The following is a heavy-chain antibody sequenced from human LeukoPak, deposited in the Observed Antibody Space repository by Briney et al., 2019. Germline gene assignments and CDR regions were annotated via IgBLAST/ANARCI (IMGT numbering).Heavy chain of an antibody. Sequence: ASVKVSCKASGYTFTSYYMHWVRQAPGPGLEWMGIINPSGGSTSYAQKFQGRATMTRDTSTSTVYMELSSLRSEDTAVYYCARDRVEYDSHFDYWGQGTLVTVSS. CDR3: ARDRVEYDSHFDY. J-gene: IGHJ4*02. V-gene: IGHV1-46*01. CDR2: INPSGGST. D-gene: IGHD3-16*01. CDR1: GYTFTSYY.